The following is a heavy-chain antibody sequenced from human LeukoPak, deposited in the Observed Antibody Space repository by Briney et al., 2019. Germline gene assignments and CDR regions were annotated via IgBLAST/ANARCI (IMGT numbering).Heavy chain of an antibody. CDR1: GYTFTGYY. Sequence: ASVKVSCKASGYTFTGYYMHWVRQATGQGLEWMGWMNPNSGNTGYAQKFQGRVTMTRNTSISTAYMELSSLRSEDTAVYYCARGTKLWSVAVDYWGQGTLVTVSS. CDR3: ARGTKLWSVAVDY. V-gene: IGHV1-8*02. D-gene: IGHD2-21*01. CDR2: MNPNSGNT. J-gene: IGHJ4*02.